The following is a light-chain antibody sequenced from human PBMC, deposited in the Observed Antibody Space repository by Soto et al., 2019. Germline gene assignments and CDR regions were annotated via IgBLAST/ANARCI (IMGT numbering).Light chain of an antibody. CDR1: QSVNNN. V-gene: IGKV3-15*01. Sequence: EIVMTQSPATLSASPGERVTLSCRASQSVNNNLACYQQEPGQAPRLLMYSASTRATGIPARFSGSGSGTEFTLTISSLQSEDFAVYYCQQYNNWPRTFGQGTKVEIK. CDR3: QQYNNWPRT. CDR2: SAS. J-gene: IGKJ1*01.